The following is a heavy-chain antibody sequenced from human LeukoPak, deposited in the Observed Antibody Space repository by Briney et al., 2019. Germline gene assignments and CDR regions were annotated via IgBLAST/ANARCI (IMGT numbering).Heavy chain of an antibody. CDR2: MFYTGRT. J-gene: IGHJ4*02. D-gene: IGHD2-21*01. CDR3: ARHFIPSGGRFDY. CDR1: GGSISSSSFY. V-gene: IGHV4-39*01. Sequence: PSETLSLTCTVSGGSISSSSFYGGWIRQPPGKGLEWIGSMFYTGRTYYNPSLKSRVTISVDTSKNQFSLKLSSVTAADTAVYYCARHFIPSGGRFDYWGQGTLVTVSS.